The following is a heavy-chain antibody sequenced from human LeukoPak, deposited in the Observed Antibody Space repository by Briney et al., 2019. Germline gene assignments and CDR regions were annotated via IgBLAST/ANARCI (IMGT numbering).Heavy chain of an antibody. CDR3: ARTRRDGYNYFDY. CDR2: IYHSGGT. D-gene: IGHD5-24*01. CDR1: GGSISSGGYY. J-gene: IGHJ4*02. Sequence: TSETLSLTCTVSGGSISSGGYYWNWIRQPPGKGLEWIGYIYHSGGTYYSPSLKSRVTISVDTSKNQFSLKLSSVTAADTAVYYCARTRRDGYNYFDYWGQGTLVTVSS. V-gene: IGHV4-30-2*02.